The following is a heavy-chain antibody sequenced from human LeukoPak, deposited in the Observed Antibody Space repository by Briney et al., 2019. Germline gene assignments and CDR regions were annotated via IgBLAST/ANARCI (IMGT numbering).Heavy chain of an antibody. V-gene: IGHV3-23*01. Sequence: GGSLRLSCAASGFTFSDSYMSWVRQAPGKGLEWVSAISGSGGSTYYADSVKGRFTVSRDNSKNTMYLQMNSLRAEGTAVYYCAKAGDYGSNRLYWYFDLWGRGTLVTVSS. CDR3: AKAGDYGSNRLYWYFDL. J-gene: IGHJ2*01. CDR2: ISGSGGST. D-gene: IGHD4-23*01. CDR1: GFTFSDSY.